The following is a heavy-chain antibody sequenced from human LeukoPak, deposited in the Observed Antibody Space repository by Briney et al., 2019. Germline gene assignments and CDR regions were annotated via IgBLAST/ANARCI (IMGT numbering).Heavy chain of an antibody. CDR2: INHSGGT. Sequence: SETLSLTCAVYGGSFSGYYWSWIRQPPGKGLEWIGEINHSGGTNYNPSLKSRVTISVDTSKNQFSLKLSFMTAADTAVYYCVRDVDYWGQGTLVIVSS. CDR3: VRDVDY. CDR1: GGSFSGYY. V-gene: IGHV4-34*01. J-gene: IGHJ4*02.